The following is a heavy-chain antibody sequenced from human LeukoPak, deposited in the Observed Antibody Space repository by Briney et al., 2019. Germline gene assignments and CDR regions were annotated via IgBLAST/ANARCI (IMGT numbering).Heavy chain of an antibody. J-gene: IGHJ4*02. CDR3: ARVTNPIYCSSTSCRRNRYSDY. CDR2: TYYRSKWYN. Sequence: SQTLSLTCAISGDSVSSDSAAWNWIRQSPSRGLEWLGRTYYRSKWYNDYAVSVKSRITINPDTSKNQFSLQLNSVTPEDTAVYYCARVTNPIYCSSTSCRRNRYSDYWGQGTLVTVSS. D-gene: IGHD2-2*01. V-gene: IGHV6-1*01. CDR1: GDSVSSDSAA.